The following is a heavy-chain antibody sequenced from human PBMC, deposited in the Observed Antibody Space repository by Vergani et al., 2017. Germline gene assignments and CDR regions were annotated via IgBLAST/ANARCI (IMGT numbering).Heavy chain of an antibody. J-gene: IGHJ6*03. D-gene: IGHD2-21*02. CDR2: IYHSGST. V-gene: IGHV4-30-2*01. CDR1: GGSISSGSYS. CDR3: ARVWGLAPPSYMDV. Sequence: QVQLQESGPGLVKPSQTLSLTCTVSGGSISSGSYSWSWIRQPPGKGLEWIGYIYHSGSTYYNPSLKSRVTISVDRSKNQFSLKLSSVTAADTAVYYCARVWGLAPPSYMDVWGKGTTVTVSS.